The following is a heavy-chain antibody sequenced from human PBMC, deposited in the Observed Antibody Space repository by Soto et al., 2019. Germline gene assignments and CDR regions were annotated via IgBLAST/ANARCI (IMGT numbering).Heavy chain of an antibody. CDR2: IYDSGST. Sequence: PSETLSLTCAVSGGSISSGGYSWNWLRQPPGKGLEWIGYIYDSGSTYYNPSLKSRVTISVDRSKNQFSLKLSSVTAADTAVYYCARSTSPIQGYFDYWGQGTLVTVSS. V-gene: IGHV4-30-2*01. CDR1: GGSISSGGYS. D-gene: IGHD3-16*01. J-gene: IGHJ4*02. CDR3: ARSTSPIQGYFDY.